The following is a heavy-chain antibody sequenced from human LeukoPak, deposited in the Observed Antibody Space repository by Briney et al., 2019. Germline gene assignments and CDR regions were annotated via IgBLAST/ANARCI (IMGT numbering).Heavy chain of an antibody. D-gene: IGHD3-3*01. CDR1: GFTFSSYA. V-gene: IGHV3-30*04. J-gene: IGHJ4*02. CDR2: ISYDGSNK. Sequence: GGSLRLSCAASGFTFSSYAMHWVRQAPGKGLEWVAVISYDGSNKYYADSVKGRFTISRDNSKNTLYLQMNSLRAEDTAVYYCAREGQSEARLDYWGQGTLVTVSS. CDR3: AREGQSEARLDY.